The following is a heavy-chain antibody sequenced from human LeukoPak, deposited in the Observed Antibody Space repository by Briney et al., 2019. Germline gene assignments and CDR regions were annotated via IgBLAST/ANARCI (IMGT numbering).Heavy chain of an antibody. CDR1: GFTFSSYS. V-gene: IGHV3-21*01. CDR3: ARRNPSCYGRQCYYYMDV. Sequence: GGSLRLSCAASGFTFSSYSMNWVRQAPGKGLEWVSSISSSSSYIYYADSVKGRFTISRDNAKNSLYLQMNRLRADDTAVYYCARRNPSCYGRQCYYYMDVWGRGTPVTVSS. J-gene: IGHJ6*03. CDR2: ISSSSSYI. D-gene: IGHD2-2*01.